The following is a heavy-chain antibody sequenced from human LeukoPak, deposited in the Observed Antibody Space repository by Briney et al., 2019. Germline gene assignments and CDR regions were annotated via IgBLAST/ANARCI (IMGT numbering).Heavy chain of an antibody. Sequence: PGGSLRLSCAASGFTFNSAWMSWVRQAPGKGLEWVGRIKSKTEGGTRDFAAPVKGRFIISRDDSKNILYLQMSNLKTEDTAVYYCATGTGRSDFDYWGQGTLVTASS. V-gene: IGHV3-15*01. CDR3: ATGTGRSDFDY. D-gene: IGHD1-14*01. CDR1: GFTFNSAW. CDR2: IKSKTEGGTR. J-gene: IGHJ4*02.